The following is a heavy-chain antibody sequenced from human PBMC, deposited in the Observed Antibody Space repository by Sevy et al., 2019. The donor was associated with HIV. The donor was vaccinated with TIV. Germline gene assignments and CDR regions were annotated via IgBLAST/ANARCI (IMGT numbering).Heavy chain of an antibody. CDR1: GFTFSSYW. CDR2: INSDGSST. V-gene: IGHV3-74*01. CDR3: AKGGGGHYDPDEIGYYFYYYNMDV. Sequence: GESLKISCAASGFTFSSYWMHWVRQAPGKGLVWVSRINSDGSSTSYADSVKGRFTISRDNSKNRLYLQMNSLRSEDKAIDYCAKGGGGHYDPDEIGYYFYYYNMDVWGKGTTVTVSS. J-gene: IGHJ6*03. D-gene: IGHD3-22*01.